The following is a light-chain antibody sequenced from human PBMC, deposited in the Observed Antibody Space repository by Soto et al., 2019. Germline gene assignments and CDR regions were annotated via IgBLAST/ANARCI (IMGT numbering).Light chain of an antibody. CDR2: KAS. CDR1: ESISYW. V-gene: IGKV1-5*03. CDR3: QQYNSRSPFT. Sequence: DIQMTQSPSTLSASVGDRVTITCRASESISYWLAWYQQKPGKAPNLLIYKASSLESGVPSRFSGSGSGTELTLTISSLQPDDFATYYCQQYNSRSPFTFGPGTKVDIK. J-gene: IGKJ3*01.